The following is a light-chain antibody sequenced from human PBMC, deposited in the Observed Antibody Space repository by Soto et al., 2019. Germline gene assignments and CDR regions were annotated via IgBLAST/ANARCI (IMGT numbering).Light chain of an antibody. CDR3: SPYTSSSTLEGVV. CDR1: SSDVGGYNY. CDR2: DVS. V-gene: IGLV2-14*01. J-gene: IGLJ2*01. Sequence: QSALTQPASVSGSPGQSITISCTGTSSDVGGYNYVSWYQQHPGKAPKLMIYDVSNRPSGVSNRFSGSKSGNTASLTISGLQAEDEADYYCSPYTSSSTLEGVVFGGGTKVTVL.